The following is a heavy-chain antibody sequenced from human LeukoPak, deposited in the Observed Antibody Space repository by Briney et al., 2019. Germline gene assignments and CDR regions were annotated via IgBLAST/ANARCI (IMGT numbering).Heavy chain of an antibody. V-gene: IGHV3-23*01. CDR3: AKGGTAMNFYYYYMDV. CDR1: GFTFSSYS. J-gene: IGHJ6*03. Sequence: GGSLRLSCAASGFTFSSYSMSWVRQAPGKGLEWVSAISGSGGSTYYADSVKGRFTISRDNSKNTLYLQMNSLRAEDTAVYYCAKGGTAMNFYYYYMDVWGKGTTVTVSS. D-gene: IGHD5-18*01. CDR2: ISGSGGST.